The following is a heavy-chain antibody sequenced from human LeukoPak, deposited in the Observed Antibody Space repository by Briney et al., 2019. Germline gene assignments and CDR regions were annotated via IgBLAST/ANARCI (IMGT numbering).Heavy chain of an antibody. J-gene: IGHJ3*02. CDR2: ISYDGSNK. V-gene: IGHV3-30*04. CDR1: GFTFSSYA. D-gene: IGHD3-10*01. CDR3: ARDLDGSGSWNAFDI. Sequence: GTSLRLSCAASGFTFSSYAIHWVRQAPGKGLEWVAVISYDGSNKYYADSVKGRFTISRDNAKNSLYLQMNSLRAEDTAVYYCARDLDGSGSWNAFDIWGQGTMVTVSS.